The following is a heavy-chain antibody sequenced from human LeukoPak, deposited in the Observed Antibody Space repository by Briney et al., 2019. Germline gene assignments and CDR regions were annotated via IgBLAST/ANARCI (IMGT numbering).Heavy chain of an antibody. CDR1: GFTFSSYA. CDR3: AKDGEDVLRYFDWLPPDY. CDR2: ISGSGGST. J-gene: IGHJ4*02. V-gene: IGHV3-23*01. D-gene: IGHD3-9*01. Sequence: PGGSLRLSCAASGFTFSSYAMSWVRQAPGKGLEWVSAISGSGGSTYYADSVKGRFTISRDNSKNTLYLQMNSLRAEDTAVYYCAKDGEDVLRYFDWLPPDYWGQGTLVTVSS.